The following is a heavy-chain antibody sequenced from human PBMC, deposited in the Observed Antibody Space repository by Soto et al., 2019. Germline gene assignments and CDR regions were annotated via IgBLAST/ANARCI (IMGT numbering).Heavy chain of an antibody. CDR3: ARRLHSSTWHYGMDV. J-gene: IGHJ6*02. V-gene: IGHV5-51*01. Sequence: GESLKISCKGSGYYFSSYWIAWVRQMPGKGLEWMGIIYPGDSDTRYSPSFQDQVTISADKSISTAYLQWSSLQASDTAMYYCARRLHSSTWHYGMDVWGQGTTVTVSS. CDR2: IYPGDSDT. D-gene: IGHD6-13*01. CDR1: GYYFSSYW.